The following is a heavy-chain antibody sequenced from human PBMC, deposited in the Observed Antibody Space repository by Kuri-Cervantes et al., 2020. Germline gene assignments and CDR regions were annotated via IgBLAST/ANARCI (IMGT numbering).Heavy chain of an antibody. J-gene: IGHJ4*02. CDR3: ASPLPGYYYDSSVNPNY. CDR1: GFTFSSYA. D-gene: IGHD3-22*01. V-gene: IGHV3-30-3*01. Sequence: LSLTCAASGFTFSSYAMHWVRQAPGKGLEWVAVISYDGSNKYYADSVKGRFTISRDNSKNTLYLQMNSLGAEDTAVYYCASPLPGYYYDSSVNPNYWGQGTLVTVSS. CDR2: ISYDGSNK.